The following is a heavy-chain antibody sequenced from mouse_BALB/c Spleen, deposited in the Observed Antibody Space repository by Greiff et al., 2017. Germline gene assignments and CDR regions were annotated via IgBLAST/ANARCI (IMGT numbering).Heavy chain of an antibody. CDR3: ARDGTLYYAMDY. J-gene: IGHJ4*01. D-gene: IGHD1-1*01. CDR1: GYAFTNYL. V-gene: IGHV1-54*01. CDR2: INPGSGGT. Sequence: QVQLQQSGAELVRPGTSVKVSCKASGYAFTNYLIEWVKQRPGQGLEWIGVINPGSGGTNYNEKFKGKATLTADKSSSTAYMQLSSLTSDDSAVYFCARDGTLYYAMDYWGQGTSVTVSS.